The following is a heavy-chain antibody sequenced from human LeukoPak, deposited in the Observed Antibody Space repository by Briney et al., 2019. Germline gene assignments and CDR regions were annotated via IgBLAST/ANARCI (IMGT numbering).Heavy chain of an antibody. J-gene: IGHJ6*02. CDR3: AREDDNYGDYNYYYGMDV. D-gene: IGHD4-17*01. CDR2: IYYSGST. CDR1: GGSISSSSYY. V-gene: IGHV4-39*07. Sequence: SETLSLTCTVSGGSISSSSYYWGWIRQPPGKGLEWIGSIYYSGSTYYNPSLKSRVTISVDTSKNQFSLKLSSVTAADTAVYYCAREDDNYGDYNYYYGMDVWGQGTTVTVSS.